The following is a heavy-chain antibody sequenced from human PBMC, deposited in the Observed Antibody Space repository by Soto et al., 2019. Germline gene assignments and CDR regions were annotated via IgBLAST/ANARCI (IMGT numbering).Heavy chain of an antibody. Sequence: QLQLQESGPGLVKPSETLSLTCTVSGGSITSRTYYWGWIRQPPGKGLEWIGSIYYSGNAYYNPSLTSRVAVSVDTSKNQFSLKVTSVTATDTAVYYCARHKDTSSRYLLPDFWGQGTLVTVSS. CDR1: GGSITSRTYY. V-gene: IGHV4-39*01. CDR2: IYYSGNA. D-gene: IGHD6-13*01. CDR3: ARHKDTSSRYLLPDF. J-gene: IGHJ4*02.